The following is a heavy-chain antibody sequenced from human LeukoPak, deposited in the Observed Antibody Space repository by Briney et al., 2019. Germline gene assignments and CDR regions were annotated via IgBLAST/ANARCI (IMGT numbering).Heavy chain of an antibody. CDR3: ARGIKNYYGVDV. CDR1: GFSFPTYW. CDR2: IKGDESST. D-gene: IGHD2-15*01. J-gene: IGHJ6*02. Sequence: GGCLRRSSAASGFSFPTYWVNWGRPAPPEGRVWVSRIKGDESSTNYADSVKGRFTISRDNAKNTVYLHMNSLRVEDAAVYYCARGIKNYYGVDVWGQGTTVTVSS. V-gene: IGHV3-74*01.